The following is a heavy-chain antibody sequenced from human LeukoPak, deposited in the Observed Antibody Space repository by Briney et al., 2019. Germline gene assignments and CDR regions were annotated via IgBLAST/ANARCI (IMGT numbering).Heavy chain of an antibody. V-gene: IGHV3-23*01. Sequence: GGSLRLSCAASGFTFSSYAMSWVRQAPGKGLEWVSAISGSGGSTYYADSVKGRFTISRDNSKNTLYLQMNSLRGEDTAVYYCAKGPGYSGYGRFDPWGQGTLVTVSS. CDR1: GFTFSSYA. J-gene: IGHJ5*02. CDR3: AKGPGYSGYGRFDP. CDR2: ISGSGGST. D-gene: IGHD5-12*01.